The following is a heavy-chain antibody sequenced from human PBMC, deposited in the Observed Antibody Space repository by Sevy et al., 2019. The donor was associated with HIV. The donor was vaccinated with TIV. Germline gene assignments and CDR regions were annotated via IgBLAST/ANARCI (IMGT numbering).Heavy chain of an antibody. D-gene: IGHD2-8*02. J-gene: IGHJ6*02. CDR3: AGGDCTGGVCYISGGMDV. CDR2: ISAYNGNT. CDR1: GYTFTSYG. V-gene: IGHV1-18*01. Sequence: ASVKVSCKASGYTFTSYGISWVRQAPGQGLEWMGWISAYNGNTNYAQKLQGSVTMTTDTSTRTDHMELRSLRSDDTAVYYGAGGDCTGGVCYISGGMDVWGQGTTVTVSS.